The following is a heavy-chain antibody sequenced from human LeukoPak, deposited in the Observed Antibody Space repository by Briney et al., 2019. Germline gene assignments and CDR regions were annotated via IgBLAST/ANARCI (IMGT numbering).Heavy chain of an antibody. Sequence: GASVKVSCKASGYTFTGYYMHWVRQAPGQGLEWMGWINPNSGGTNYAQKLQGRVTMTTDTSTSTAYMELRSLRSDDTAVYYCARDFPITFGGVIVLFDYWGQGTLVTVSS. V-gene: IGHV1-2*02. D-gene: IGHD3-16*02. CDR3: ARDFPITFGGVIVLFDY. CDR1: GYTFTGYY. J-gene: IGHJ4*02. CDR2: INPNSGGT.